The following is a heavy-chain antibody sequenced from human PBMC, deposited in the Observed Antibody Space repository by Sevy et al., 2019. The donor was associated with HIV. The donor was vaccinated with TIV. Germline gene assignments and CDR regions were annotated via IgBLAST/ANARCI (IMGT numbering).Heavy chain of an antibody. J-gene: IGHJ6*02. CDR3: AKGDRTFYGLDV. Sequence: GGSLRLSCAASGFIFSTYTMTWVRQAPGKGLEWVSGISGSGGSTYYADSLKGRFTIFRDNCKSTVHLQMNSLRAEDTAVYYCAKGDRTFYGLDVWGQGTTVTVSS. V-gene: IGHV3-23*01. CDR2: ISGSGGST. D-gene: IGHD2-15*01. CDR1: GFIFSTYT.